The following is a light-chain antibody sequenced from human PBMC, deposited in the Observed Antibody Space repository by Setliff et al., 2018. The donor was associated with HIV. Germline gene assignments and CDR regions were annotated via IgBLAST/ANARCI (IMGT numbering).Light chain of an antibody. CDR2: EVS. J-gene: IGLJ1*01. V-gene: IGLV2-14*01. CDR3: SSYGSSSTLYV. Sequence: LTQPASVSGSPGQSITISCTGTSSDVGGHNYVSWYQHHPGRAPKLMIYEVSNRPSQVSDRFSGSKSANTASLTISGLEAGDEADYYCSSYGSSSTLYVFGTGTRSPS. CDR1: SSDVGGHNY.